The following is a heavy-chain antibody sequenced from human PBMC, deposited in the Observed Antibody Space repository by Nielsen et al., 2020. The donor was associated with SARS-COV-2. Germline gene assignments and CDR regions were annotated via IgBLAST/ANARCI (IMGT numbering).Heavy chain of an antibody. V-gene: IGHV3-48*01. D-gene: IGHD3-9*01. CDR1: GFTFSGYS. CDR2: ISSSSSTI. J-gene: IGHJ4*02. CDR3: ARDQPSYDILTGYLIDY. Sequence: GGSLRLSCAASGFTFSGYSMNWVRQAPGKGLEWVSYISSSSSTIYYADSVKSRFTISRDNAKNSLYLQMNSLRAEDTAVYYCARDQPSYDILTGYLIDYWGQGTLVTVSS.